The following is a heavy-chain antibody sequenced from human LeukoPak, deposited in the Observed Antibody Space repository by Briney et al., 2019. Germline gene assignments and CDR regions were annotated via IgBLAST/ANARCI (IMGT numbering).Heavy chain of an antibody. J-gene: IGHJ3*02. CDR1: GGSISSYY. CDR3: ARAAYSSSRLPAFDI. V-gene: IGHV4-4*07. D-gene: IGHD6-13*01. Sequence: PSETLSLTCTVSGGSISSYYWSWIRQPAGKGLEWIGRIYTSGSTNYNPSLKSRVTMSVDTSKNQFSLKLSSVTAADTAVYYCARAAYSSSRLPAFDIWGQGTMVTVSS. CDR2: IYTSGST.